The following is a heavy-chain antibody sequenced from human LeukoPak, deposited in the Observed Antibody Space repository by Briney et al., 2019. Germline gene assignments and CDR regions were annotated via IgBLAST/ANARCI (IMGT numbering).Heavy chain of an antibody. J-gene: IGHJ6*04. CDR3: AELGITMIRGV. D-gene: IGHD3-22*01. Sequence: GGSLRLSCAASGFTFSSHWMHWVRQAPGKGLVWVSRINSDGSSTSYADSVKGRFTISRDNAKNSLYLQMNSLRAEDTAVYYCAELGITMIRGVWGKGTTVTISS. V-gene: IGHV3-74*01. CDR2: INSDGSST. CDR1: GFTFSSHW.